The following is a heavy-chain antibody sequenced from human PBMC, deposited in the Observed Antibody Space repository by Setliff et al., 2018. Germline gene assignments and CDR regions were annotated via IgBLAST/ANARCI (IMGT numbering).Heavy chain of an antibody. CDR2: IYIGGSA. D-gene: IGHD6-19*01. CDR3: AREQWLDPPGYYYMDV. V-gene: IGHV4-4*07. CDR1: GGSISSYY. Sequence: SETLSLTCTVSGGSISSYYWSWIRQPAGKGLEWIGHIYIGGSANYSPSLKSRVTMSIDTSKNQFSLKLNSVTAADMAAYYCAREQWLDPPGYYYMDVWAKGTTVTVSS. J-gene: IGHJ6*03.